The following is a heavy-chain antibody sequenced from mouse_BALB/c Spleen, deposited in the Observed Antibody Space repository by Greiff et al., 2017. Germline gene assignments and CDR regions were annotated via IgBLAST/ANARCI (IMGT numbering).Heavy chain of an antibody. CDR2: ILPGSGST. D-gene: IGHD2-10*02. Sequence: QVQLKESGAELMKPGASVKISCKATGYTFSSYWIEWVKQRPGHGLEWIGEILPGSGSTNYNEKFKGKATFTADTSSNTAYMQLSSLTSEDSAVYYCARRKYGNYPYAMDYWGQGTSVTVSS. J-gene: IGHJ4*01. CDR3: ARRKYGNYPYAMDY. CDR1: GYTFSSYW. V-gene: IGHV1-9*01.